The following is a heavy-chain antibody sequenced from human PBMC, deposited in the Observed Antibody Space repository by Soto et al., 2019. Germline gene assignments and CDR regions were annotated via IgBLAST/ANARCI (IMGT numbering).Heavy chain of an antibody. CDR2: IFHDGTA. Sequence: SETLSLTCAVSGVSLTSGNWWTWVRQSPQRGLEYIGEIFHDGTANYYPSFERRVAMSVDTSRNQFSLKLTSVTAADTAVYFCARLVYDTRLNYLYFDFWGPGTLVTVSS. V-gene: IGHV4-4*02. J-gene: IGHJ4*02. CDR3: ARLVYDTRLNYLYFDF. D-gene: IGHD3-22*01. CDR1: GVSLTSGNW.